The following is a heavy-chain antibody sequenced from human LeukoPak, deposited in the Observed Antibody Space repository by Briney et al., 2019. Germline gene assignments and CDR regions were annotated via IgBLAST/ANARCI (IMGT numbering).Heavy chain of an antibody. Sequence: SETLSLTCTVSGGSISSHYWSWIRQPPGKGLEWIGYIYYSGSTTYNPSLKSRVTISVDTSKNQFSLKLSSVTAADTAVYYCARARGDSIAAAAPNLDYWGQGTLVTVSS. CDR1: GGSISSHY. V-gene: IGHV4-59*11. D-gene: IGHD6-13*01. CDR2: IYYSGST. J-gene: IGHJ4*02. CDR3: ARARGDSIAAAAPNLDY.